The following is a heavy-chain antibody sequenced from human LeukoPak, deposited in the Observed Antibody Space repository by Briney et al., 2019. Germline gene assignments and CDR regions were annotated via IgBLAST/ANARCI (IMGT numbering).Heavy chain of an antibody. V-gene: IGHV3-30-3*01. CDR1: GFTFSSYA. Sequence: PGRSLRLSCAASGFTFSSYAMHWVRQAPGKGLEWVAVISYDGSNKYYADSVKGRFTISRDNSKNTLYLQMNSLRAEDTAVYHCASRGPYSYCGSTSCHIVDYWGQGTLVTVSS. D-gene: IGHD2-2*02. CDR2: ISYDGSNK. CDR3: ASRGPYSYCGSTSCHIVDY. J-gene: IGHJ4*02.